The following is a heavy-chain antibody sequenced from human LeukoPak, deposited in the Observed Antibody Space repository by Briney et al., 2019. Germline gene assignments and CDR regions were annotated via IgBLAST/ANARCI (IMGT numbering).Heavy chain of an antibody. J-gene: IGHJ4*02. Sequence: GRSLRLSCAASGFTFSSYGMHWVRQAPGKGLEWVAVISYDGSNKYYADSVKGRFTISRDNSKNTLYLQTNSLRAEDTAVYYCAKAEGYDILTGFWGQGTLVTVSS. CDR2: ISYDGSNK. V-gene: IGHV3-30*18. CDR1: GFTFSSYG. CDR3: AKAEGYDILTGF. D-gene: IGHD3-9*01.